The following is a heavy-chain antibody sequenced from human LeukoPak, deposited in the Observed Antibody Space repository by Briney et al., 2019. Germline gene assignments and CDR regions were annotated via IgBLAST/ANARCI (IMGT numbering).Heavy chain of an antibody. J-gene: IGHJ1*01. Sequence: GGSLRLSCTASGFTFSSYAMSWVRQAPGKGLEWVSAISGSGGSTYYAASVKGRFTISRDNSKNTLYLQMNSLRAEDTAVYYCANWEGGRYFQHWGQGTLVTVSS. CDR1: GFTFSSYA. CDR2: ISGSGGST. D-gene: IGHD1-26*01. V-gene: IGHV3-23*01. CDR3: ANWEGGRYFQH.